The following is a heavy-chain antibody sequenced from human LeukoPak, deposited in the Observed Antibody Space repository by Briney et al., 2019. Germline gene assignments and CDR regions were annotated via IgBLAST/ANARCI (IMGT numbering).Heavy chain of an antibody. CDR1: GGSISNFY. J-gene: IGHJ5*02. V-gene: IGHV4-59*08. CDR2: IYYSGST. D-gene: IGHD3-10*01. Sequence: SETLSLTCTVSGGSISNFYWSWIRQPPGKGLEWIGYIYYSGSTNYNPSLKSRVTISVDTSKNQFSLKLNSVTAADTAVYYCARHYGPWGQGTLVTVSS. CDR3: ARHYGP.